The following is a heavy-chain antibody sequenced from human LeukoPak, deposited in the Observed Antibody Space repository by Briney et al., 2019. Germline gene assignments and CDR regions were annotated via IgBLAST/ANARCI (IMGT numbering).Heavy chain of an antibody. CDR2: ISSSSSYI. CDR3: ASVRIVVVNSNAFDI. J-gene: IGHJ3*02. CDR1: GFTFSSYS. V-gene: IGHV3-21*01. D-gene: IGHD3-22*01. Sequence: GGSLRLSCAASGFTFSSYSMNWVRQAPGKGLEWVSSISSSSSYIYYADSVKGRFTISRDNAKNSLYLQMNSLRAEDTAVYYCASVRIVVVNSNAFDIWGQGTMVTVSS.